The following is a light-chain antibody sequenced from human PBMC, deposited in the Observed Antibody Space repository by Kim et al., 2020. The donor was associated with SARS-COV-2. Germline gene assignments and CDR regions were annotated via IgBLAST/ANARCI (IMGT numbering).Light chain of an antibody. CDR1: QNISNY. J-gene: IGKJ2*01. V-gene: IGKV1-39*01. CDR3: QQIYRIPYA. CDR2: AAV. Sequence: DIQMTQSPSSLSASVGDKVTVTCRTSQNISNYLNWYHQKPGEAPKLLIYAAVTLQGGVSSRFSASGSGTDFTLMITSLQPEDLATYYCQQIYRIPYAFAQGTKLEI.